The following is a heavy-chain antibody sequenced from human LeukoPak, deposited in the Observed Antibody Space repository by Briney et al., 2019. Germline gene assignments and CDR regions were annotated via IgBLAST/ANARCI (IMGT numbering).Heavy chain of an antibody. CDR2: ISGSGGNT. V-gene: IGHV3-23*01. CDR1: GFTFSIYA. D-gene: IGHD3-22*01. CDR3: AKDSPQTHYYDSSGYYLDRVY. J-gene: IGHJ4*02. Sequence: GGSLRLSCAASGFTFSIYAMSWVRQAPGKGLEWVSAISGSGGNTYYADSVKGRFTVSRDNSKNTLYLQMNSLRAEDTAVYYCAKDSPQTHYYDSSGYYLDRVYWGQGTLVTVSS.